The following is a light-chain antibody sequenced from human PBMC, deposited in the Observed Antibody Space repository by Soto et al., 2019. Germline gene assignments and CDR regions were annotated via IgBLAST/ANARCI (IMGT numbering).Light chain of an antibody. CDR3: LKVSSFPRT. V-gene: IGKV1-12*01. J-gene: IGKJ1*01. Sequence: QMTQSPSSLSASIGDRVTITCRARQGIGVMLAWFQQKPGKAPQYLIHSASSLQTGVPSSFSGSGSGTDFLLSINSMQPEDVSVYYCLKVSSFPRTFGQGTKVEIK. CDR1: QGIGVM. CDR2: SAS.